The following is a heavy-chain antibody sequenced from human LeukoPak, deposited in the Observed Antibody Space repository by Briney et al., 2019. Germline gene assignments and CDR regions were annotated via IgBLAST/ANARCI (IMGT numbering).Heavy chain of an antibody. V-gene: IGHV4-38-2*01. D-gene: IGHD3-22*01. Sequence: SETLSLTCAVSGYSISSGYYWGWIRQPPGKGLEWIGSIYHSGSTYYNPSLKSRVTISVDTSKNQFSLKLSSVTAADTAVYYCARRSGYYGSSGYRPPGRFDYWGQGTLVTVSS. CDR2: IYHSGST. J-gene: IGHJ4*02. CDR3: ARRSGYYGSSGYRPPGRFDY. CDR1: GYSISSGYY.